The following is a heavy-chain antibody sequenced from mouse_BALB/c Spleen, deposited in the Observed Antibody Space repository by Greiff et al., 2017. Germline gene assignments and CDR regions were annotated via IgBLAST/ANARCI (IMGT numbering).Heavy chain of an antibody. CDR2: IWAGGST. CDR1: GFSLTSYG. Sequence: QVHVKQSGPGLVAPSQSLSITCTVSGFSLTSYGVHWVRPPPGKGLEWLGVIWAGGSTNYNSALMSRLSISKDNSKSQVFLKMNSLQTDDTAMYYCANDGYYAWFAYWGQGTLVTVSA. CDR3: ANDGYYAWFAY. V-gene: IGHV2-9*02. J-gene: IGHJ3*01. D-gene: IGHD2-3*01.